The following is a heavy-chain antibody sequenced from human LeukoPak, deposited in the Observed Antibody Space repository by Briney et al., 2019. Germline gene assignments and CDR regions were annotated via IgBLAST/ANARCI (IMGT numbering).Heavy chain of an antibody. D-gene: IGHD4/OR15-4a*01. CDR1: GFTFSSYA. J-gene: IGHJ3*02. V-gene: IGHV3-23*01. CDR3: AREGVLTNTREGPLDI. Sequence: GGSLRLSCAASGFTFSSYAMSWVRQAPGKGLEWLSSISGSGGNSYYADSVKGRFTISRDNSKNTLYLQMNSLRGEDTAVYYCAREGVLTNTREGPLDIWGQGTMVTVSS. CDR2: ISGSGGNS.